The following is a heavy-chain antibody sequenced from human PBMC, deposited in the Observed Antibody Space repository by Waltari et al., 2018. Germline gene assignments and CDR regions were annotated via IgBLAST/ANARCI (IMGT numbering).Heavy chain of an antibody. CDR2: IYSGGST. V-gene: IGHV3-53*02. D-gene: IGHD6-19*01. J-gene: IGHJ3*02. CDR1: GFTVSSNY. Sequence: EVQLVETGGGLIQPGGSLRLSCAASGFTVSSNYMSWFRQAPGKGREWGSGIYSGGSTYCSDSVKGRFTISRDNSKNTLYLQMNSLRAEDTAVYYCARGGEYSSGFDIWGQGTMVTVSS. CDR3: ARGGEYSSGFDI.